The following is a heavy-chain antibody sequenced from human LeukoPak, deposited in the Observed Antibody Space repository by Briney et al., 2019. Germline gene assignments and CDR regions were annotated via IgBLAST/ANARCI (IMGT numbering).Heavy chain of an antibody. CDR2: IYYSGST. CDR1: GGSISSYY. Sequence: SETLSLTCTVSGGSISSYYWSWIRQPPGKGLEWNGYIYYSGSTNYNPSLKSRVTISVETSKNQFSLKLSSVTAADTAVYYCARHHCGGDCYSFSPPDYWGQGTLVTVSS. CDR3: ARHHCGGDCYSFSPPDY. D-gene: IGHD2-21*02. J-gene: IGHJ4*02. V-gene: IGHV4-59*08.